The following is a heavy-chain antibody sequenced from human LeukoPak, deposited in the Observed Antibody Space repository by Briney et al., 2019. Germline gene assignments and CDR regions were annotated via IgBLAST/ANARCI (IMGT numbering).Heavy chain of an antibody. V-gene: IGHV3-23*01. CDR2: ISVSGGSR. Sequence: ISVSGGSRYYAHSVKGRFTIYRDNYKNTLYLQMNSLRAEDTAVYYCAKERGESYYEYFDYWGQGTLVTVSS. J-gene: IGHJ4*02. D-gene: IGHD1-26*01. CDR3: AKERGESYYEYFDY.